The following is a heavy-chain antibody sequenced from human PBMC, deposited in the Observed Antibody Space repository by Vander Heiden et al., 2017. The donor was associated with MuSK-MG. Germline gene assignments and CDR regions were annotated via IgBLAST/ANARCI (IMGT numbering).Heavy chain of an antibody. CDR3: ARDRSGRLTYFDY. D-gene: IGHD3-16*01. V-gene: IGHV3-21*01. J-gene: IGHJ4*02. CDR2: ISSSSSYI. Sequence: EVQLVESGGGLVKPGGSLRLSCAASGFTFSSYGMNWVRQAPGKGLEWVSSISSSSSYIYYADSVKGRFTISRDNAKNSLYLQMNSLRAEDTAVYYCARDRSGRLTYFDYWGQGTLVTVSS. CDR1: GFTFSSYG.